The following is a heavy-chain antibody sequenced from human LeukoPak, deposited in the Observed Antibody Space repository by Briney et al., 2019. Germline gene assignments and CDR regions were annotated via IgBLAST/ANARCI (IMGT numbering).Heavy chain of an antibody. Sequence: GGSLRLSCAASGFTFSHAWMNWVRQAPGKGLEWVGRIKSKSDGGTTDYAAPVKGRFTISRDDSKNTLYLQMNSLKSEDTAVYYCTTVEIFGVVMQPATHYCHAMDVWGQGTTVTVSS. J-gene: IGHJ6*02. V-gene: IGHV3-15*07. CDR2: IKSKSDGGTT. CDR3: TTVEIFGVVMQPATHYCHAMDV. D-gene: IGHD3-3*01. CDR1: GFTFSHAW.